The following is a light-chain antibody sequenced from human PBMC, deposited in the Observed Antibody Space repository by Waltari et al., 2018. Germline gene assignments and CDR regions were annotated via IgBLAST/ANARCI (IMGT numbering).Light chain of an antibody. CDR1: QSLVSSAGNTY. Sequence: DAVMTQSPLSLPVTLGQPASISCRSSQSLVSSAGNTYLSWFQQRPGQSPRRLIYTVSNRDAGVPDRCSGSGSGTDFTLKISRVEAEDGGVYYCMQATYWPWTFGQGTKVEIK. V-gene: IGKV2-30*01. CDR2: TVS. CDR3: MQATYWPWT. J-gene: IGKJ1*01.